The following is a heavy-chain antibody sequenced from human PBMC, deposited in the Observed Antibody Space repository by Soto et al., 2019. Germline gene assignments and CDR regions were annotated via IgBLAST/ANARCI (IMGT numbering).Heavy chain of an antibody. Sequence: ASVKVSCKASGYTFTSYDINWVRQATGQGLEWMGWMNPNSGNTGYAQKFQGRVTMTRNTSISTAYMELSSLRSEDTAVYYCARGAPDGGYCSGGSCYNCFDLWGQGTLVTVSS. CDR1: GYTFTSYD. CDR2: MNPNSGNT. V-gene: IGHV1-8*01. D-gene: IGHD2-15*01. CDR3: ARGAPDGGYCSGGSCYNCFDL. J-gene: IGHJ5*02.